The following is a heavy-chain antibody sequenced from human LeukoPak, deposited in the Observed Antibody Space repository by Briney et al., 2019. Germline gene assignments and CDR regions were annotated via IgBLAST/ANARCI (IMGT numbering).Heavy chain of an antibody. CDR3: ARAGAVVDNWFDP. CDR2: INPSGGST. J-gene: IGHJ5*02. D-gene: IGHD2-15*01. V-gene: IGHV1-46*01. Sequence: GASVKVSCKASGYTFTSYYMHWVRQAPGQGLEWMGIINPSGGSTSYAQKFQDRVTMTTGTSTTTAYMELRSLRSDDTAVYYCARAGAVVDNWFDPWGQGTLVTVSS. CDR1: GYTFTSYY.